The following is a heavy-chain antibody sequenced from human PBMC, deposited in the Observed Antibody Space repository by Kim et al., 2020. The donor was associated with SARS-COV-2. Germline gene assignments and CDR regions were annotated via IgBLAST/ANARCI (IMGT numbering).Heavy chain of an antibody. CDR1: GGTFSSYA. Sequence: SVKVSCKASGGTFSSYAISWVRQAPGQGLEWMGGIIPIFGTANYAQKFQGRVTITADESTSTAYMELSSLRSEDTAVYYCASDTKRLHSSGYSYGYGWYYYGMDVWGQGTTVTVSS. CDR2: IIPIFGTA. J-gene: IGHJ6*02. D-gene: IGHD5-18*01. V-gene: IGHV1-69*13. CDR3: ASDTKRLHSSGYSYGYGWYYYGMDV.